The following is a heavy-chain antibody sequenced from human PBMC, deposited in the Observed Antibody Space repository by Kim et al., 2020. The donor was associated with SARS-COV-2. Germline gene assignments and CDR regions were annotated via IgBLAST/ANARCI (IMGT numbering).Heavy chain of an antibody. Sequence: SETLSLTCTVSGGSISSGGYYWSWIRQHPGKGLEWIGYIYYSGSTYYNPSLKSRVTISVDTSKNQFSLKLSSVTAADTAVYYCARVPTGDRASLRFDYWGQGTLVTVSS. CDR2: IYYSGST. CDR3: ARVPTGDRASLRFDY. V-gene: IGHV4-31*03. J-gene: IGHJ4*02. CDR1: GGSISSGGYY. D-gene: IGHD7-27*01.